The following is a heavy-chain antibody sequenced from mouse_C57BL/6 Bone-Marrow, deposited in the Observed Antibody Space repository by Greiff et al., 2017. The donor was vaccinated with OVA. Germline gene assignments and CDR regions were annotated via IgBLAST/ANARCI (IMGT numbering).Heavy chain of an antibody. D-gene: IGHD2-4*01. CDR2: ISYDGSN. J-gene: IGHJ2*01. CDR1: GYSITSGYY. Sequence: EESGPGLVKPSQSLSLTCSVTGYSITSGYYWNWIRQFPGNKLEWMGYISYDGSNNYNPSLKNRISITRDTSKNQFFLKLNSVTTEDTATYYCARDDYDGYWGQGTTLTVTS. CDR3: ARDDYDGY. V-gene: IGHV3-6*01.